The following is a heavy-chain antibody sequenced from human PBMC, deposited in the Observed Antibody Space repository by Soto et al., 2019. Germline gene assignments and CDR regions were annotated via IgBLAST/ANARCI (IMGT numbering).Heavy chain of an antibody. J-gene: IGHJ1*01. CDR2: IYHSGST. V-gene: IGHV4-30-2*01. Sequence: QLQLQESGSGLVKPSQTLSLTCAVSGGSISSGGYSWSWIRQPPGKGLEWIGYIYHSGSTYYNPYLKSRVTISVDRAKNQFSLKLSSVTAADTAVYYCARAGYYGSGSYSHWGQGTLVTVSA. CDR3: ARAGYYGSGSYSH. CDR1: GGSISSGGYS. D-gene: IGHD3-10*01.